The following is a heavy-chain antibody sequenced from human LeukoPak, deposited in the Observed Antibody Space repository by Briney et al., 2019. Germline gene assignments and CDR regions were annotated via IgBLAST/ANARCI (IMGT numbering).Heavy chain of an antibody. CDR3: ARDGCTNGVCYGTCDY. D-gene: IGHD2-8*01. CDR2: ISGSGGST. CDR1: GFTFSSYA. V-gene: IGHV3-23*01. Sequence: PGGSLRLSCAASGFTFSSYAMSWVRQAPGKGLEWVSAISGSGGSTYYADSVKGRFTISRDNAKNSLYLQMNSLRAEDTAVYYCARDGCTNGVCYGTCDYWGQGTLVTVSS. J-gene: IGHJ4*02.